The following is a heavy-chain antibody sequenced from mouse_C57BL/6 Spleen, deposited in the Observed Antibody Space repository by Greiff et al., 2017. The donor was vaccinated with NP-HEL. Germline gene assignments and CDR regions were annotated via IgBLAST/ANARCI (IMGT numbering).Heavy chain of an antibody. CDR1: GYTFTDYN. CDR3: ARDASYYYGSSYVPAWFAY. D-gene: IGHD1-1*01. Sequence: EVQLQQSGPELVKPGASVKMSCKASGYTFTDYNMHWVKQSHGKSLEWIGYINPNNGGTSYNQKFKGKATLTVNKSSSTAYMELRSLTSEDSAVYYCARDASYYYGSSYVPAWFAYWGQGTLVTVSA. CDR2: INPNNGGT. V-gene: IGHV1-22*01. J-gene: IGHJ3*01.